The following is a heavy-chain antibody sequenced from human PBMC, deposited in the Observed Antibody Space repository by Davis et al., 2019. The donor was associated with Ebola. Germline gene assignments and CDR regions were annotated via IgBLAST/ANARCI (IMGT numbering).Heavy chain of an antibody. CDR3: ARDRGRFCYFDY. CDR2: ISGSGGTT. CDR1: GFTFTNYA. V-gene: IGHV3-23*01. D-gene: IGHD3-16*01. Sequence: GESLKISCAASGFTFTNYAMYWVRQAPGKGLEWVSTISGSGGTTFYADSVKGRFTISRDNSKNTLYLQMSSLRAEDTAVYYCARDRGRFCYFDYWGQGTLVTVSS. J-gene: IGHJ4*02.